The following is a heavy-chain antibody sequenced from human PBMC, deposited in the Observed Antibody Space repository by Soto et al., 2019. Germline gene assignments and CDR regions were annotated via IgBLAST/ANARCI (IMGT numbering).Heavy chain of an antibody. CDR3: ARGSFLRFLEWLTPMPGAFDI. CDR2: INPTGGTT. J-gene: IGHJ3*02. Sequence: GASVKVSCKASGYTFTSYYMHWVRQAPGQGLEWMGIINPTGGTTTYAPRFQRRVTMTRDTSTSTVYMELSSLRSEDTAVYYCARGSFLRFLEWLTPMPGAFDIWGQGTMVTVSS. D-gene: IGHD3-3*01. CDR1: GYTFTSYY. V-gene: IGHV1-46*01.